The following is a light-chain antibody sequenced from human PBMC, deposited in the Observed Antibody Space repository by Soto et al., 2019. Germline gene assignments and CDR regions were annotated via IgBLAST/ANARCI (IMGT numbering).Light chain of an antibody. CDR2: SAS. V-gene: IGKV1-9*01. CDR3: QKYNSYPWT. CDR1: QGINTD. Sequence: DILLTQSPSSISESVVAIVTITGRASQGINTDLAWYQQKPGEAPKSLIYSASSLQRGVPSRFSGSGSGTEFTLTVSSLQPEDFATYYCQKYNSYPWTCGKGHTGDIK. J-gene: IGKJ1*01.